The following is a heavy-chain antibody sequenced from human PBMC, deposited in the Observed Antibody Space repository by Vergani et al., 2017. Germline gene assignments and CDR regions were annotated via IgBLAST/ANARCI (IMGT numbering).Heavy chain of an antibody. CDR1: GYTFTGYY. J-gene: IGHJ3*02. Sequence: QVQLVQSGAEVKKPGASVKVSCKASGYTFTGYYMHWVRQAPGQGLEWMGWINPNSGGTNYAQKFQGRVTITADKSTSTAYMELSSLRSEDTAVYYCARNIPPQGGGAFDIWGQGTMVTVSS. V-gene: IGHV1-2*02. CDR2: INPNSGGT. CDR3: ARNIPPQGGGAFDI. D-gene: IGHD2-2*02.